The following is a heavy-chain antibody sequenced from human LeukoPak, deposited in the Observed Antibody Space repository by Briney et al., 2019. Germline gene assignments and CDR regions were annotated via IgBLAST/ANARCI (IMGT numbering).Heavy chain of an antibody. CDR2: INHSGST. V-gene: IGHV4-34*01. J-gene: IGHJ4*02. D-gene: IGHD4-23*01. CDR3: ATTVVTKSSGVSYFDY. CDR1: GRSFSGYY. Sequence: SETLSLTCAVYGRSFSGYYWSWIRQPPGKGLEWIGEINHSGSTNYNPSLKSRVTISGDTSKNQFSLKLSSVTAADTGVYYCATTVVTKSSGVSYFDYWGQGTLVTVSS.